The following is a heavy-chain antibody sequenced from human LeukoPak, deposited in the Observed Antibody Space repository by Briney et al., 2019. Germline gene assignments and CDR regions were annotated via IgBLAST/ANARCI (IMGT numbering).Heavy chain of an antibody. Sequence: GGSLRLSCEASGFTLSSHWMSWIRQAPGKGLEWVSYISSSGSTIYYADSVKGRFTISRDNAKNSLYLQMNSLRAEDTAVYYCARDQGWQQGAWFDPWGQGTLVTVSS. CDR1: GFTLSSHW. V-gene: IGHV3-11*01. D-gene: IGHD6-13*01. CDR3: ARDQGWQQGAWFDP. CDR2: ISSSGSTI. J-gene: IGHJ5*02.